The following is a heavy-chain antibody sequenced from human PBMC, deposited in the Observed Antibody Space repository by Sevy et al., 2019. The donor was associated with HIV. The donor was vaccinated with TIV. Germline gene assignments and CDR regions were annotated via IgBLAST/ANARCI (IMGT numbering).Heavy chain of an antibody. J-gene: IGHJ4*02. CDR3: VSLFLSYRSGWSYFDY. CDR1: GFTVNDKY. Sequence: GGSLRLSCAISGFTVNDKYIIWVRQAPGKGLEWVSVICSSGSTYYEDSAKGRFTISRDNSKNTVDLQMNSVRAEDTAVYYCVSLFLSYRSGWSYFDYWGQGTLVTVSS. CDR2: ICSSGST. V-gene: IGHV3-66*02. D-gene: IGHD6-19*01.